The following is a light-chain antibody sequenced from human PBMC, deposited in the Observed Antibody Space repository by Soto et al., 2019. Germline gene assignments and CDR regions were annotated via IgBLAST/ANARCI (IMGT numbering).Light chain of an antibody. Sequence: EIVMTQSPATLSVAPGERATLSCRASQTVSSNLAWYQQKPGQAPRLLIFGASTRATGIPARFSGSGSGTEFTLTIDSLQSEDFAVYYCQQYNNRPPWTFGQGTTVEI. CDR1: QTVSSN. CDR2: GAS. J-gene: IGKJ1*01. CDR3: QQYNNRPPWT. V-gene: IGKV3-15*01.